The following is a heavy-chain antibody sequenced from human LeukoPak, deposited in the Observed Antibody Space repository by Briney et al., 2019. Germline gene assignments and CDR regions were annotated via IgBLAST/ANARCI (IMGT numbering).Heavy chain of an antibody. Sequence: SETLSLTCTVSGGSISSYYWSWIRQPPGKGLEWIGYIYYSGSTNYNPSLKSRVTISVDPSKNQFSLKLSSVTAADTAVYYRARAAAAAPAEYFQHWGQGTLVTVA. V-gene: IGHV4-59*01. CDR1: GGSISSYY. D-gene: IGHD6-13*01. J-gene: IGHJ1*01. CDR3: ARAAAAAPAEYFQH. CDR2: IYYSGST.